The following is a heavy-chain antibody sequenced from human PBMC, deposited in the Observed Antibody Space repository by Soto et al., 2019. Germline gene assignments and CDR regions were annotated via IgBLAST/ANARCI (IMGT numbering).Heavy chain of an antibody. J-gene: IGHJ4*02. CDR3: ARDRHYENHTFYYLKYYFDY. CDR2: HYSGGST. D-gene: IGHD3-22*01. Sequence: DVQLVESGGGLVQPGGSLRLSCAISGFSVSSNYLSWVRQAPGKGLEWVSVHYSGGSTYYADSVQGRFTISRDKSNNTLYLQMRRVRAEDTAVYFCARDRHYENHTFYYLKYYFDYWGQGTLVTVSS. V-gene: IGHV3-53*01. CDR1: GFSVSSNY.